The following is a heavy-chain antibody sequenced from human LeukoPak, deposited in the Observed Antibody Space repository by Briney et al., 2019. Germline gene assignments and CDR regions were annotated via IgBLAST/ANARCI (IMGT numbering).Heavy chain of an antibody. D-gene: IGHD2-15*01. CDR2: VCYSGST. J-gene: IGHJ5*02. Sequence: SETLSLTCTVSGGSISSSRYYWGWIRQPPGKGLEWIGSVCYSGSTYYNPSLKSRVTISEDTSKNQFSLRLTSVTAADTAVYYCARQDCSGGACYWGGNWFDPWGQGTLVTVSS. V-gene: IGHV4-39*01. CDR1: GGSISSSRYY. CDR3: ARQDCSGGACYWGGNWFDP.